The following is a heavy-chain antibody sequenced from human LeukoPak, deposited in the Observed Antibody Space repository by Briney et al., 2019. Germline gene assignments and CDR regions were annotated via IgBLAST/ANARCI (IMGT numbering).Heavy chain of an antibody. D-gene: IGHD3-16*01. V-gene: IGHV4-59*08. CDR3: ARHGDYHPFSFDY. J-gene: IGHJ4*02. CDR1: GGSISSYY. CDR2: IYYSGST. Sequence: SETLSLTCTVSGGSISSYYWSWIRQPPGKGLEWIGYIYYSGSTNYNPSLKSRGTISVDTSKKQFSLKLSSVTAADTAVYYCARHGDYHPFSFDYWGQGTLVTVSS.